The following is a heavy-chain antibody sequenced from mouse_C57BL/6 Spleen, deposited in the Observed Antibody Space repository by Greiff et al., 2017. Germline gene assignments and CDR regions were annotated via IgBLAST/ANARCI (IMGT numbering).Heavy chain of an antibody. J-gene: IGHJ3*01. Sequence: EVQLKESGPGLVKPSQSLSLTCSVTGYSITSCYYWNWIRQFPGNKLEWMGYISYDGSNNYNPSLKNRNSITRDTSKNQFFLKLNSVTTEDTATYYCARGGDLVYSWRFAYWGQGTLVTVSA. CDR2: ISYDGSN. V-gene: IGHV3-6*01. CDR3: ARGGDLVYSWRFAY. CDR1: GYSITSCYY. D-gene: IGHD2-10*02.